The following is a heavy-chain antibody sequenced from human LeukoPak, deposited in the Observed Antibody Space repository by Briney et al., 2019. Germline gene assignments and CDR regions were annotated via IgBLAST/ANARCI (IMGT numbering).Heavy chain of an antibody. CDR1: GFTFSSYG. CDR3: ATDSRGWYFLYYFDY. V-gene: IGHV3-30*02. J-gene: IGHJ4*02. CDR2: IRYDGSNK. D-gene: IGHD6-19*01. Sequence: GGSLRLSCAASGFTFSSYGMHWVRQAPGKGLEWVAFIRYDGSNKYYADSVKGRFTISRDNSKNTLYLQMNSLRAEDTAVYYCATDSRGWYFLYYFDYWGQGTLVTVSS.